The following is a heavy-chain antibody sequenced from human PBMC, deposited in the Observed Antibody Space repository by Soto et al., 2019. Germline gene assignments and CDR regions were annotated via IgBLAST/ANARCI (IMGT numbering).Heavy chain of an antibody. CDR1: GDSISSGDYS. Sequence: SETLSLTCTVSGDSISSGDYSWSWIRQPPGKGLEWIGYIYRTGNTYYNPSLKSRVTISVDTSKNQFSLRLSSVTAADTAVYYCARVDGAFDIWGQGTMVTVSS. CDR2: IYRTGNT. J-gene: IGHJ3*02. V-gene: IGHV4-30-2*01. CDR3: ARVDGAFDI.